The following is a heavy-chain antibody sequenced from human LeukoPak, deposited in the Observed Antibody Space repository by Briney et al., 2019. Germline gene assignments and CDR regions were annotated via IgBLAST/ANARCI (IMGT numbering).Heavy chain of an antibody. V-gene: IGHV4-61*02. J-gene: IGHJ4*02. CDR3: ARRSWSYDEDY. D-gene: IGHD1-26*01. Sequence: PSQTLSLTCTVSGGSISSGSYYWSWIRQPAGKGLEWIGRIYTSGSTNYNPSLKSRVTISVDTSKNQFSLKLSSVTAADTAVYYCARRSWSYDEDYWGQGTLVTVSS. CDR1: GGSISSGSYY. CDR2: IYTSGST.